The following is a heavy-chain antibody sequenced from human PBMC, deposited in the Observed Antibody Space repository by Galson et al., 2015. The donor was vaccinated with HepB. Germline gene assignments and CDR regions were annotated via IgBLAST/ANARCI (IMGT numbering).Heavy chain of an antibody. CDR2: IFPADSDT. Sequence: QSGAEVKKSGESLKISCKGSGYSFSNYWTAWVRQMPGKGLGWMGNIFPADSDTRYSPSFQGQVTISADKSISTAYLQWSSLEASDTAVYYCARLGGTYKVDFDHWGQGTLVTVSS. CDR1: GYSFSNYW. CDR3: ARLGGTYKVDFDH. V-gene: IGHV5-51*01. J-gene: IGHJ4*02. D-gene: IGHD1-26*01.